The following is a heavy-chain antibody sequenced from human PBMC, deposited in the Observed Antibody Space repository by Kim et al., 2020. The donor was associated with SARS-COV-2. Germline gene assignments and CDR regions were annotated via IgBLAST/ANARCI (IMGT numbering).Heavy chain of an antibody. CDR1: GGSFSGYY. CDR3: ARGFLLTTPHGMDV. CDR2: INHSGST. J-gene: IGHJ6*02. Sequence: SETLSLTCAVYGGSFSGYYWSWIRQPPGKGLEWIGEINHSGSTNYNPSLKSRVTISVDTSKNQFSLKLSSVTAADTAVYYCARGFLLTTPHGMDVWGQGTTVTVSS. D-gene: IGHD3-9*01. V-gene: IGHV4-34*01.